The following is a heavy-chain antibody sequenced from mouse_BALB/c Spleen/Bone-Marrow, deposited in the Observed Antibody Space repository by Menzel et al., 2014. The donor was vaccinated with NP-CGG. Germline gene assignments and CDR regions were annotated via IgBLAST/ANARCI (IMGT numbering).Heavy chain of an antibody. CDR2: ISSGGGST. V-gene: IGHV5-12-1*01. CDR1: GFAFSSYD. CDR3: ARQGYGYVDFDV. Sequence: DVMLVESGGGLVKPGGSLKLSCAASGFAFSSYDMSWVRQTPEKRLEWVAYISSGGGSTYYPDTVKGRFTISRDNAKNTLYLQMSSLESEDTAMYYCARQGYGYVDFDVWGAGTTVTVSS. J-gene: IGHJ1*01. D-gene: IGHD1-2*01.